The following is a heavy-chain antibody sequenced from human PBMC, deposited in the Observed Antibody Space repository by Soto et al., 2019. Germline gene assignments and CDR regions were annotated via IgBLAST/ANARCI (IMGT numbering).Heavy chain of an antibody. CDR1: VGSISSGGYY. CDR2: IYYSGST. D-gene: IGHD5-12*01. J-gene: IGHJ4*02. Sequence: SEPVSLTCTVSVGSISSGGYYWSWIRQHPGKGLEWIGYIYYSGSTYYNPSLKSRVTISVDTSKNQFSLKLSSVTAADTAVYYCAKGSGYDYRLFDYSRQGNLVTVTS. CDR3: AKGSGYDYRLFDY. V-gene: IGHV4-31*03.